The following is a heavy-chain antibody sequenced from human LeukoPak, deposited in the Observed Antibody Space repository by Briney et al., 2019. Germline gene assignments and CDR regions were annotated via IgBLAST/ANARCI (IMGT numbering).Heavy chain of an antibody. CDR3: ASGNCSSTSCYTGGYYYYYYMDV. J-gene: IGHJ6*03. D-gene: IGHD2-2*02. V-gene: IGHV1-18*01. CDR1: GYTFTIYG. CDR2: ISAYNGNT. Sequence: ASVKVSCKASGYTFTIYGISWVRQAPGQGLEWMGWISAYNGNTNYAQKLQGRVTMTTDTSTSTAYMELRSLRSDDTAVYYCASGNCSSTSCYTGGYYYYYYMDVWGKGTTVTVSS.